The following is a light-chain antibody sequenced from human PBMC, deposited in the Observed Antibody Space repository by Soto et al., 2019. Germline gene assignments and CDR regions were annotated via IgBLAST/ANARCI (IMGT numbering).Light chain of an antibody. CDR1: QSISSW. V-gene: IGKV1-5*03. J-gene: IGKJ1*01. CDR3: QQYYSYWT. Sequence: DIQMTQYPSTLSASVGDRVIITSRASQSISSWLAWYQQKPGKAPKLLISKASNLESGVPSRFSGSGSGTEFTLTVSSLQPDDFATYYCQQYYSYWTFGQGTKVEIK. CDR2: KAS.